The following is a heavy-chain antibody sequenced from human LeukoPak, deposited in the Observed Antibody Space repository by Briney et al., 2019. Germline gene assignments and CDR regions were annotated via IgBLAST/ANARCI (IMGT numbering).Heavy chain of an antibody. Sequence: PGGSLRLSCAASGFTFSSYAMSWVRQAPGKGLEWVSAISGSGGSTYYADSVKGRFTISRDNSKNTLYLQMNSLRAEDTAVYYCAKAGLRFLEWQIDYWGQGTLVTVPS. D-gene: IGHD3-3*01. CDR2: ISGSGGST. V-gene: IGHV3-23*01. J-gene: IGHJ4*02. CDR3: AKAGLRFLEWQIDY. CDR1: GFTFSSYA.